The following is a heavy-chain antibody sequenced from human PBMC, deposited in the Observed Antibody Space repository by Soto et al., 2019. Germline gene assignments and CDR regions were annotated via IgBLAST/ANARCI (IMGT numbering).Heavy chain of an antibody. D-gene: IGHD3-22*01. CDR3: NAYYDSSGYFL. CDR2: IRSKANSYAT. Sequence: PGGSLRLSCAASGFTFSGSAMHWVRQASGKGLEWVGRIRSKANSYATAYAASVKGKFTISRDDSKNTAFLQMNSLKTEDTAVYYCNAYYDSSGYFLWGQGTLVTVSS. J-gene: IGHJ4*02. V-gene: IGHV3-73*01. CDR1: GFTFSGSA.